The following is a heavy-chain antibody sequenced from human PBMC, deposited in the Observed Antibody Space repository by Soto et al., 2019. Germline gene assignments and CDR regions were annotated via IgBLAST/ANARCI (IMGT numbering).Heavy chain of an antibody. D-gene: IGHD6-13*01. J-gene: IGHJ4*02. CDR1: GITFSGYW. Sequence: EVQLVESGGGLVQPGGSLRLSCAASGITFSGYWMHWVRQAPGKGLVWVSRVNSDGSSTTYADSVKGRFTISRDNAKNTLYLQMNSRRAEDTAVYYCARGGRSSSHPRYWGQGTLVTVSS. CDR3: ARGGRSSSHPRY. V-gene: IGHV3-74*01. CDR2: VNSDGSST.